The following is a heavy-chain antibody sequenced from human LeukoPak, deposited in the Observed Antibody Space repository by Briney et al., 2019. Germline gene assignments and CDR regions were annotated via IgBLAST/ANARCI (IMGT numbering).Heavy chain of an antibody. CDR3: ARGWNYYGSGSYPSKNWFDP. CDR2: INPKSGGT. D-gene: IGHD3-10*01. Sequence: ASVKVSCKASGYTFTGYYMHWVRQAPGQGLEWMGWINPKSGGTNYAQKFQGWVTMTRDTSISTAYMELSRLRSDDTAVYYCARGWNYYGSGSYPSKNWFDPWGQGTLVTVSS. V-gene: IGHV1-2*04. CDR1: GYTFTGYY. J-gene: IGHJ5*02.